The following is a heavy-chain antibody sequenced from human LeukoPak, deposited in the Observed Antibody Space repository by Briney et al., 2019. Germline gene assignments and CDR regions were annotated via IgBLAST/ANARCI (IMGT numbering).Heavy chain of an antibody. CDR3: ARGLAFMITFGGVIAPTPFRY. J-gene: IGHJ4*02. D-gene: IGHD3-16*02. CDR1: GGSIISSSYY. V-gene: IGHV4-39*07. CDR2: INHSGST. Sequence: SETLSLTCTVSGGSIISSSYYWSWIRQPPGKGLEWIGEINHSGSTNYNPSLKSRVTISVDTSENQFSLKLSSVTAADTAVYYCARGLAFMITFGGVIAPTPFRYWGQGTLVTVSS.